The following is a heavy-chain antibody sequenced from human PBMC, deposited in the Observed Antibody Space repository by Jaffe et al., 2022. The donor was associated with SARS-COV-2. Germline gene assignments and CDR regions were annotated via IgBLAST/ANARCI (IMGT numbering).Heavy chain of an antibody. D-gene: IGHD3-22*01. Sequence: QVRLVQSGSEVKKPGSSVKVSCKASGGTFSSYGLTWVRQAPGQGLEWMGRIIPTNVITNYAQRFQGRVTISADESTSAVYMELSSLRPEDTAVYFCARELRDDSGGFYYGFWGQGTLVTVSS. CDR2: IIPTNVIT. CDR1: GGTFSSYG. V-gene: IGHV1-69*09. CDR3: ARELRDDSGGFYYGF. J-gene: IGHJ4*02.